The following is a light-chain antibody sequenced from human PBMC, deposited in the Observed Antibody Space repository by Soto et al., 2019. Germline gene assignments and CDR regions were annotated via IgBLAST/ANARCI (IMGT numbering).Light chain of an antibody. J-gene: IGKJ1*01. V-gene: IGKV3D-20*01. Sequence: EIVLTQSPATLSLSPGERVTLSCGASQSLTNNFLAWYQQRPGLAPKLLIFDVSTRATGIPDRFSGSGSGTDFTLTISRLEPEDFAVYFCQQYNFRWTFGQGTKVEMK. CDR2: DVS. CDR3: QQYNFRWT. CDR1: QSLTNNF.